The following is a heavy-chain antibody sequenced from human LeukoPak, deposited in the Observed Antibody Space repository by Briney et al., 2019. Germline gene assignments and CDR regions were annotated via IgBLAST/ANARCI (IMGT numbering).Heavy chain of an antibody. Sequence: SETLSLTCTVSGGSISSGGYYCSWIRQHPGKGREWSGYIYYRGSTYYNPSLKSRVTISVDTSKNQFSLKLSSVTAADTAVYYCARAARGNGTLWNYYYYMDVWGKGTTVTVSS. V-gene: IGHV4-31*03. CDR2: IYYRGST. J-gene: IGHJ6*03. CDR3: ARAARGNGTLWNYYYYMDV. CDR1: GGSISSGGYY. D-gene: IGHD5-18*01.